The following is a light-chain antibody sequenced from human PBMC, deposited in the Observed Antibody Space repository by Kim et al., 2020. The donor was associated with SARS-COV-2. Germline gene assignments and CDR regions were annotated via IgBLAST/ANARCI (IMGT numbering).Light chain of an antibody. CDR2: GNT. J-gene: IGLJ3*02. Sequence: QSVLTQPPSVSGAPGQRVAISCTGSSSNIGAGHVVHWYQQVPGTAPRLLIYGNTNRPAGVPDRFSASKSGTSASLAITSLQAEDEAHYYCQSYDSSLSGSVVFGGGTKLTVL. CDR3: QSYDSSLSGSVV. CDR1: SSNIGAGHV. V-gene: IGLV1-40*01.